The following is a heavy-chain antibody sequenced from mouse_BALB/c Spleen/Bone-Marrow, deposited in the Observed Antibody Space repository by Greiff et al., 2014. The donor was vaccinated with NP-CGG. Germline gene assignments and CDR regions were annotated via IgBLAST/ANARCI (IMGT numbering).Heavy chain of an antibody. Sequence: VQLQESGAELARHGASVKMSCKASGYSFTSYTMHWVKQRPGQGLEWIGYINPSSGYTNYNQKFKDKATLTADKSSSTAYMQLSSLTSEDSAVYYCARGWDYEGYFDYWGQGTTLTVSS. CDR3: ARGWDYEGYFDY. CDR1: GYSFTSYT. V-gene: IGHV1-4*01. D-gene: IGHD2-4*01. J-gene: IGHJ2*01. CDR2: INPSSGYT.